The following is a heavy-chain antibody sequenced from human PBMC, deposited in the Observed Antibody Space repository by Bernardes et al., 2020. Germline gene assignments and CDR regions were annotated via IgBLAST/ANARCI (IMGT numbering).Heavy chain of an antibody. CDR2: IYYSGST. CDR1: GGSISSYY. J-gene: IGHJ4*02. CDR3: ARAHSVAARWLNELDY. Sequence: SETLSLTCTVSGGSISSYYWSWIRQPPGKGLEWIGYIYYSGSTNYNPSLKSRVTISVDTSKNQFSLKLSSVTAADTAVYYCARAHSVAARWLNELDYWGQGTLVTVSS. V-gene: IGHV4-59*01. D-gene: IGHD6-6*01.